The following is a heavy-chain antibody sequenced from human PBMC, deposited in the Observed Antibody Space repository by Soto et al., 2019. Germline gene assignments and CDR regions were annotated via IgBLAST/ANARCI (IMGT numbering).Heavy chain of an antibody. V-gene: IGHV4-59*08. CDR3: ARRRRNGYDFDY. CDR2: IYSSGST. Sequence: SETLSLTCTVSGGSISSYYWSWIRQPPGKGLEWIEYIYSSGSTNYNPSLKSRVTISVDTSKNQFSLNLSSVTAADTAVYYCARRRRNGYDFDYWGQGILVTVSS. D-gene: IGHD5-12*01. J-gene: IGHJ4*02. CDR1: GGSISSYY.